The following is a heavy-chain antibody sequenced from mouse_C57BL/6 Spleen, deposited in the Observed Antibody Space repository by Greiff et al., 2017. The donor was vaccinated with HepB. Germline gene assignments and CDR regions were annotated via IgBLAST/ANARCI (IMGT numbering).Heavy chain of an antibody. CDR2: IYPGDGDT. V-gene: IGHV1-80*01. D-gene: IGHD2-2*01. J-gene: IGHJ4*01. Sequence: VQLQQSGASVKISCKASGYAFSSYWMNWVKQRPGKGLEWIGQIYPGDGDTNYNGKFKGKATLTADKSSSTAYMQLSSLTSEDSAVYFCATLWLRRAMDYWGQGTSVTVSS. CDR3: ATLWLRRAMDY. CDR1: GYAFSSYW.